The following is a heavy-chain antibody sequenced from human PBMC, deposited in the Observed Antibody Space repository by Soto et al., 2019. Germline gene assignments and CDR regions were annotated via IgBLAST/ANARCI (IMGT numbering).Heavy chain of an antibody. V-gene: IGHV4-34*01. D-gene: IGHD6-19*01. CDR2: INHSGST. CDR3: ARGLKPPPNSSGWYDYFDY. CDR1: GGSFSGYY. J-gene: IGHJ4*02. Sequence: SETLSLTCAVYGGSFSGYYWSGIRQPPGKGLEWIGEINHSGSTNYNPSLKSRVTISVDTSKNQFSLKLSSVTAADTAVYYCARGLKPPPNSSGWYDYFDYWGQGTLVTVSS.